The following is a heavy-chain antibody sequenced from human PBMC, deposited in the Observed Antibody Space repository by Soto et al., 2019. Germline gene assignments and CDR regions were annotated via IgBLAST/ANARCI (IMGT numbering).Heavy chain of an antibody. CDR1: GLTFTSAS. D-gene: IGHD3-10*01. CDR2: IKTKGDGGAT. V-gene: IGHV3-15*07. Sequence: EVQLVESGGGLVEPGGSLRLSCAASGLTFTSASMNWVRQAPGKGLEWVGQIKTKGDGGATAYAAPVKGRFTVSRDNTRNLIFLQMNSLKAEDTAVYYCTTRAAACGLGSDWGQGTLVTVSS. J-gene: IGHJ4*02. CDR3: TTRAAACGLGSD.